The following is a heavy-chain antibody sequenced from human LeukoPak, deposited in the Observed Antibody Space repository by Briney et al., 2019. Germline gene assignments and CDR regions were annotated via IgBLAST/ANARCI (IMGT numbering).Heavy chain of an antibody. J-gene: IGHJ6*03. CDR2: INNSGST. V-gene: IGHV4-34*01. CDR3: ARARRVSIFGVVTTAHYYMDV. D-gene: IGHD3-3*01. Sequence: SETLSLTCAVYGGSFSGYYWTWIRQPPGKGLEWIGEINNSGSTNYNPSLKSRVTISVDTSKNQFSLKLSSVTAADTAVYYCARARRVSIFGVVTTAHYYMDVWGKGTTVTVSS. CDR1: GGSFSGYY.